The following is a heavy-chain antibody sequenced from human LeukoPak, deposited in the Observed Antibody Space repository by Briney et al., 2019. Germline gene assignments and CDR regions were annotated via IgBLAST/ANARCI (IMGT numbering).Heavy chain of an antibody. CDR3: IVFGDSNH. J-gene: IGHJ5*02. D-gene: IGHD4-17*01. V-gene: IGHV3-53*01. CDR1: GLTGSHNY. Sequence: GGSLRLYCAASGLTGSHNYVSWVRQAPGKGLEWVSAIHTSGDTCYADSVKGRFTISRDTSKNTLYLQINSLRVEDTAVYYCIVFGDSNHWGQGTLVTVSS. CDR2: IHTSGDT.